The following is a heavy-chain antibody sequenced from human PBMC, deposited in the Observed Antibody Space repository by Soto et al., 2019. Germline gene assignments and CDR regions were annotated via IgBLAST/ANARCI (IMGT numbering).Heavy chain of an antibody. D-gene: IGHD2-15*01. V-gene: IGHV4-34*01. CDR3: ARGRGSGRNCSGGSCYSFPGRDYYYYMDV. CDR1: GGSFSGYY. J-gene: IGHJ6*03. Sequence: PSETLSLTCAVYGGSFSGYYWSWIRQPPGKGLEWIGEINHSGSTNYNPSLKSRVTISVDTSKNQFSLKLSSVTAADTAVYYCARGRGSGRNCSGGSCYSFPGRDYYYYMDVWGKGTTVTVSS. CDR2: INHSGST.